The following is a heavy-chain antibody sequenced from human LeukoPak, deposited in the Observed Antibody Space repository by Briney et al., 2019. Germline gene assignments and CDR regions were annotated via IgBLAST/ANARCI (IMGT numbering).Heavy chain of an antibody. Sequence: GGSLRLSCAASGFTFSSYAMSWVRQAPGKGLEWVSAISGSCGSTYYADSVKGRFTISRDNSKNTLYGQMNSLRAEDTAVYYCENDQDSSGWYEVAFDIWGPGTMVTASS. CDR1: GFTFSSYA. D-gene: IGHD6-19*01. V-gene: IGHV3-23*01. J-gene: IGHJ3*02. CDR2: ISGSCGST. CDR3: ENDQDSSGWYEVAFDI.